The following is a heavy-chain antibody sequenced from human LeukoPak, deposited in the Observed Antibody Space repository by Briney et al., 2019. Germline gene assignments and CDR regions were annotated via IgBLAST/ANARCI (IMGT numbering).Heavy chain of an antibody. J-gene: IGHJ4*02. Sequence: GGSLRLSCAASGFTFSSYGMHWVRQAPGKGLEWVAVIWYDGSNKYYADSVKGRFTISRDNSKNTLYLQMNSLRAEDTAVYYCAKEARERWLQLFYFDYWGQGTLVTVSS. CDR1: GFTFSSYG. D-gene: IGHD5-24*01. CDR3: AKEARERWLQLFYFDY. CDR2: IWYDGSNK. V-gene: IGHV3-33*06.